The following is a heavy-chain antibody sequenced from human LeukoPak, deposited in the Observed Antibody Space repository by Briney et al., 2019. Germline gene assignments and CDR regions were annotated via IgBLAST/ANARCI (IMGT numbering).Heavy chain of an antibody. Sequence: SETLSLTCTVSGGSISSYYWSWIRQPPGKGLEWIGYIYYSGSTYYNPSLKSRVTISVDTSKNQFSLKLSSVTAADTAVYYCATLSDILTDWGQGTLVTVSS. CDR3: ATLSDILTD. D-gene: IGHD3-9*01. J-gene: IGHJ4*02. V-gene: IGHV4-59*04. CDR2: IYYSGST. CDR1: GGSISSYY.